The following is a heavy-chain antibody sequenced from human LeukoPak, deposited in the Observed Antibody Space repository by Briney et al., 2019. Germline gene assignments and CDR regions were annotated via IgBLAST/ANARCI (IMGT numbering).Heavy chain of an antibody. CDR1: GFTFSYYD. D-gene: IGHD3-3*01. CDR2: INGRGDVT. Sequence: GGSLRLSCAASGFTFSYYDMSWVRQTPGKGLEWVSSINGRGDVTYYADSLKGRFTISRDNSKNTLYLQMNGLRAEDTALYYCARFHDFWRWGQGTLVTVSS. CDR3: ARFHDFWR. J-gene: IGHJ4*02. V-gene: IGHV3-23*01.